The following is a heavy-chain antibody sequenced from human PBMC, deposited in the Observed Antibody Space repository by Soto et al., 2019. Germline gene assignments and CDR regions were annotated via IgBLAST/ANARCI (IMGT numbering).Heavy chain of an antibody. Sequence: ASVKVSCKAPGFTFTGYYMHWVRQAPGQGLEWMGIINPSGGSTSYAQKFQGRVTMTRDTSTSTVYMELSSLRSEDTAVYYCARDGSDFDYWGQGTLVTVSS. CDR1: GFTFTGYY. CDR2: INPSGGST. D-gene: IGHD1-26*01. CDR3: ARDGSDFDY. V-gene: IGHV1-46*01. J-gene: IGHJ4*02.